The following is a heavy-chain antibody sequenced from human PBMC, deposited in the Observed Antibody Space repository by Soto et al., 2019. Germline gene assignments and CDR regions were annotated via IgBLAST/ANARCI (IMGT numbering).Heavy chain of an antibody. J-gene: IGHJ4*01. D-gene: IGHD6-19*01. V-gene: IGHV3-11*01. CDR3: ARSYSSVWEFDY. CDR2: ISSTGRTI. Sequence: GGSLRLSCGASGFTFSNYYMSWIRQAPGKGLEWVSYISSTGRTIYYADSVKGRFTVSRDNAQNSLSLQLNSLRVEDTAVYYCARSYSSVWEFDYWGQGTTVTVSS. CDR1: GFTFSNYY.